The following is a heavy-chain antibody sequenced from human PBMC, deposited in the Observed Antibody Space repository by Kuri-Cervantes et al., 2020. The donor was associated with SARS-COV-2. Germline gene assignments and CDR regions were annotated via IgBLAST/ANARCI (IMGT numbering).Heavy chain of an antibody. Sequence: SVKVSCKASGGTFSSYAISWVRQAPGQELEWMGGIIPIFGTANYAQKFQGRVTITADKSTSTAYMELSSLRSEDTAVYYCAKYLVRGGLNWFDPWGQGTQVTVSS. CDR1: GGTFSSYA. D-gene: IGHD3-10*02. CDR3: AKYLVRGGLNWFDP. V-gene: IGHV1-69*06. J-gene: IGHJ5*02. CDR2: IIPIFGTA.